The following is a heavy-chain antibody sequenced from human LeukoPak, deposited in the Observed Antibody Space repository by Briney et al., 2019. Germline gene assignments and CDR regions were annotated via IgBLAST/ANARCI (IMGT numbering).Heavy chain of an antibody. V-gene: IGHV3-33*01. Sequence: GGSLRLSCAASGFTFSSYGMHWVRQAPGKGLEWVAVIWYDGSNKYYADSVKGRFTISRDNSKNTLYLQMNSLRAEDTAVYYCARKKYSGSYSDWFDPWGQGTLVTVSS. CDR3: ARKKYSGSYSDWFDP. D-gene: IGHD1-26*01. J-gene: IGHJ5*02. CDR2: IWYDGSNK. CDR1: GFTFSSYG.